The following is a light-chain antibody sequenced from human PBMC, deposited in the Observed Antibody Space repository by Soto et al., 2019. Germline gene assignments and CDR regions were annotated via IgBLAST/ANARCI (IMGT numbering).Light chain of an antibody. CDR2: DVS. CDR3: TSYRSTSTDV. Sequence: QSALTQPASVSGSPGQSITISCTGTSSDVGGYNYVSWYQHYPGKAPKLMIYDVSNRPSGVSNRFSGSKSGNTASLTISGLQAEDEADYYCTSYRSTSTDVFGTGTKLTVL. V-gene: IGLV2-14*03. J-gene: IGLJ1*01. CDR1: SSDVGGYNY.